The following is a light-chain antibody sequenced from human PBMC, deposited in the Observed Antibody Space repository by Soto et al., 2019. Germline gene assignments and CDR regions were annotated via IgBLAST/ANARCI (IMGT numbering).Light chain of an antibody. CDR2: GVS. CDR1: QSVSSK. CDR3: QQYYNWPPIT. J-gene: IGKJ5*01. Sequence: EIVMTQSPATLSVSPGERATLSCRASQSVSSKLAWYQQKPGQSPRLLIHGVSTRATGIPARFSGSRSGTDFTLTISSLQSEDFAIYYCQQYYNWPPITFGQGTRLEMK. V-gene: IGKV3D-15*01.